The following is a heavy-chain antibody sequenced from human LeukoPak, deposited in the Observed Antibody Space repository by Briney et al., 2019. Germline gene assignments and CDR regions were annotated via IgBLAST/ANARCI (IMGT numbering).Heavy chain of an antibody. Sequence: PGGSLRLSCATSGFTFSSYVMSWVRQAPGKGLEWVSAMSGSGGNTYYADSVKGRFTIPRDNFKNTLYLQMNSLRAEDTAVYYCAKGSGYSSGWYTFDYWGQGTLVTVSS. J-gene: IGHJ4*02. CDR1: GFTFSSYV. V-gene: IGHV3-23*01. D-gene: IGHD6-19*01. CDR2: MSGSGGNT. CDR3: AKGSGYSSGWYTFDY.